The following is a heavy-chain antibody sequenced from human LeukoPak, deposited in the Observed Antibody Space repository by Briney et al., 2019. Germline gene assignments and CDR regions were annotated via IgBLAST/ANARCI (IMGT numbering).Heavy chain of an antibody. CDR2: MYSSGSS. CDR3: ARVLCISNGICYAFDI. D-gene: IGHD2-8*01. CDR1: GTFISPYH. J-gene: IGHJ3*02. Sequence: SGTLSLTCTVSGTFISPYHWSWFRQSAGTGLKWIGLMYSSGSSNYNPSLKSRLTISPDNSKNQFSLRLSSVTAADTAVYYCARVLCISNGICYAFDIWGQGTTVIVSS. V-gene: IGHV4-4*07.